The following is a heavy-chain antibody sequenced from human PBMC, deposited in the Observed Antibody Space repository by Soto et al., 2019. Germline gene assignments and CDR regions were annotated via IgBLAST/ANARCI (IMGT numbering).Heavy chain of an antibody. CDR1: GSSINSSGYY. J-gene: IGHJ4*01. V-gene: IGHV4-39*01. CDR2: MFYGVST. D-gene: IGHD3-3*02. CDR3: ARLPSRHLVDY. Sequence: PSETLSVTCTVSGSSINSSGYYWGWIRQPPGKGLEWIGSMFYGVSTYYNPSLKSRVTVSVDTSKNQFSLNLRSVTAADTAVYYCARLPSRHLVDYWGHGTLVTVSS.